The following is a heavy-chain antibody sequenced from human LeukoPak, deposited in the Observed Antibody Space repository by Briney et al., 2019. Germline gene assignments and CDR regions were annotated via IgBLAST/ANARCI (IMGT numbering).Heavy chain of an antibody. CDR3: AKDKGPLWFGRQPYNWFDP. J-gene: IGHJ5*02. V-gene: IGHV3-9*01. Sequence: GGSLRLSCAASGFTFDDYAMHWVRQAPGKGLEWVSGISWNSGSIGYADSVRGRFTISRDNAKNSLYLQMNSLRAEDTALYYCAKDKGPLWFGRQPYNWFDPWGQETLVTVSS. D-gene: IGHD3-10*01. CDR2: ISWNSGSI. CDR1: GFTFDDYA.